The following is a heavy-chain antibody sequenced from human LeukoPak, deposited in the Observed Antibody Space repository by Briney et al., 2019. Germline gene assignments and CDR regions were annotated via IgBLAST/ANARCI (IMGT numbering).Heavy chain of an antibody. CDR1: GFTFSSYN. J-gene: IGHJ4*02. Sequence: GGSLRLSCAASGFTFSSYNMNWVREAPGKGLEWVSSITTSSSVFYADSVKGRFTISRDNAQNSLYLQMNSLRADDTAVYYCARRFDSWGRGTLVTVSS. CDR3: ARRFDS. V-gene: IGHV3-48*01. CDR2: ITTSSSV.